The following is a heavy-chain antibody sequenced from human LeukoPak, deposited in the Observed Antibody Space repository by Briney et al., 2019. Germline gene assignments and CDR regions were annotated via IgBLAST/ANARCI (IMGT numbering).Heavy chain of an antibody. CDR2: IYHSGST. J-gene: IGHJ4*02. CDR1: GGSFSGYL. CDR3: ARGVARSSKFHFSYYFDY. Sequence: SETLSLTCAVYGGSFSGYLWTWIRQPPGKGLEWIGSIYHSGSTYYNPSLKSRVTISVDTSKNQFSLKLSSVTAADTAVYYCARGVARSSKFHFSYYFDYWGQGTLVTVSS. D-gene: IGHD6-6*01. V-gene: IGHV4-34*01.